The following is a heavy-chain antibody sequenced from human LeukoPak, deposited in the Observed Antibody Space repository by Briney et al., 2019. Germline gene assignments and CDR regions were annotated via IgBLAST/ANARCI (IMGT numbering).Heavy chain of an antibody. CDR2: FDPEDGET. CDR1: GYTLPELS. D-gene: IGHD6-13*01. J-gene: IGHJ1*01. Sequence: GASVKVSCKVSGYTLPELSMHWVRPAPGNALEWMGGFDPEDGETIYAQKFQGRVTMPEDPPTDTAYMELSSLRSEDTAVYYRAPDFMSSSTWNPEYSRHWGQGTLATVSS. CDR3: APDFMSSSTWNPEYSRH. V-gene: IGHV1-24*01.